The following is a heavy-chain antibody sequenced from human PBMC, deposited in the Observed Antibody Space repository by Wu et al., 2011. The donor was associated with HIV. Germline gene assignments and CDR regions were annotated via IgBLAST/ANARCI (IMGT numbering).Heavy chain of an antibody. V-gene: IGHV1-69*11. CDR3: ARVGLLGTNVFDI. J-gene: IGHJ3*02. CDR2: ITLLGTS. Sequence: VRVVLQGFRRLLQQLCYQLGAAGPGQGLEWMGRITLLGTSSYIERFQARVTFTADESTNTVYMELRSLRFEDTAMYYCARVGLLGTNVFDIWGQGTMLTASS. CDR1: RLLQQLC. D-gene: IGHD1-26*01.